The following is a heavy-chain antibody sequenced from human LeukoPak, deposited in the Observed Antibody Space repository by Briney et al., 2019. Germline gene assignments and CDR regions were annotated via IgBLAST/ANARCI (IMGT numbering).Heavy chain of an antibody. CDR1: GGSISSSSYY. J-gene: IGHJ4*02. Sequence: SETLSLTCTVSGGSISSSSYYWGWIRQPPGKGLEWIGSIYYSGSTYYNPSLKSRVTISVDTSKNQFSLKLSSVTAADTAVFYCARRTGDRYTDYWGQGTLVTVSS. CDR2: IYYSGST. D-gene: IGHD2-21*02. CDR3: ARRTGDRYTDY. V-gene: IGHV4-39*01.